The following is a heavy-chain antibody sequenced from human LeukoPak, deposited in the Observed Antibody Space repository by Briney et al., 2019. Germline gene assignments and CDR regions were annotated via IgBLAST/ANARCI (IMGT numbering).Heavy chain of an antibody. CDR2: ISDSGTT. Sequence: SETLSLTCTVSGGSISSSSYYWGWIRQPPGKGLEWFGYISDSGTTNYDPSLKSRVTISVDTSKKEFSLKLSSVTAADTAVYYCARDTWFPGTPYYYMDVWGKGTTVTVSS. D-gene: IGHD1-1*01. V-gene: IGHV4-61*05. J-gene: IGHJ6*03. CDR3: ARDTWFPGTPYYYMDV. CDR1: GGSISSSSYY.